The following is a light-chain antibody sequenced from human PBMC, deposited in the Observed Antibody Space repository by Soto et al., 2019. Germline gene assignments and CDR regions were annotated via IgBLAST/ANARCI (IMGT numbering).Light chain of an antibody. CDR2: AAS. Sequence: DVQMTQSPSSLSALVVDRVTITCRASQSVSRYLNCYQHKPGKAPKLLINAASNLRSGVPSRFSGSGSGTDFTLTIDGLQPEDFAVYYCQQSYITPPIPFGQGTRLEIK. J-gene: IGKJ5*01. CDR1: QSVSRY. CDR3: QQSYITPPIP. V-gene: IGKV1-39*01.